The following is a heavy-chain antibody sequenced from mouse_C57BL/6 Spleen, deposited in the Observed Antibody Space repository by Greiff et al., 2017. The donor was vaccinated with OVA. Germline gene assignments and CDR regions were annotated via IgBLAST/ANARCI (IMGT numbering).Heavy chain of an antibody. CDR2: IHPNSGST. D-gene: IGHD1-1*01. V-gene: IGHV1-64*01. Sequence: VKLQQPGAELVKPGASVKLSCKASGYTFTSYWMHWVKQRPGQGLEWIGMIHPNSGSTNYNEKFKSKATLTVDKSSSTAYMQLSSLTSEDSAVYYCARGYGSSRWYFDVWGTGTTVTVSS. CDR3: ARGYGSSRWYFDV. CDR1: GYTFTSYW. J-gene: IGHJ1*03.